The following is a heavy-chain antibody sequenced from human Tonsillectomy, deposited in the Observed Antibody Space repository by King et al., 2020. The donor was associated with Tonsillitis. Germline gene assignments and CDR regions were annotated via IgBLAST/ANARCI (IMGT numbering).Heavy chain of an antibody. Sequence: VQLVESGAEVKKPGASVEVSCKASGYTFTSYDIHWVRQATGQGLEWMGWMNSNSGNAGYAQKFQGRITMTRNTSISTVYMELSNLRSEDTAVYFCARVLVYSSSSVDNNYSMDVWGQGTTVTVSS. D-gene: IGHD6-6*01. V-gene: IGHV1-8*01. CDR3: ARVLVYSSSSVDNNYSMDV. CDR2: MNSNSGNA. J-gene: IGHJ6*02. CDR1: GYTFTSYD.